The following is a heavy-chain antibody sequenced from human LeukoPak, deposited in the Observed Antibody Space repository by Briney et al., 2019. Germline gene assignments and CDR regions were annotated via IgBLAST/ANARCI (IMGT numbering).Heavy chain of an antibody. CDR1: GFTFSSYA. J-gene: IGHJ4*02. D-gene: IGHD3-22*01. Sequence: GGSLRLSCAASGFTFSSYAMSWVRQAPGKGLEWVSAISGSGGSTYYAHSVPGRFTLSSSNSKNTLYLQMYSLRAEDTAVYYCAKSRATEYYDSSGWSFDYWGQGTLVTVSS. V-gene: IGHV3-23*01. CDR2: ISGSGGST. CDR3: AKSRATEYYDSSGWSFDY.